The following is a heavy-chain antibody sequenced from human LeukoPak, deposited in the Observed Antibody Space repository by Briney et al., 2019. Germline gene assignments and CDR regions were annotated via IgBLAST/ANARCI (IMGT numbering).Heavy chain of an antibody. J-gene: IGHJ5*02. CDR3: ARDPGRGGWYNWFDP. Sequence: KASETLSLTCAVSGGSISSSNWWSWVRQPPGKGLEWIGEIYHSGSTNYNPSLKSRVTISVDKSKNQFSLKLSSVTAADTAVYYCARDPGRGGWYNWFDPWGQGTLVTVSS. CDR2: IYHSGST. D-gene: IGHD6-19*01. V-gene: IGHV4-4*02. CDR1: GGSISSSNW.